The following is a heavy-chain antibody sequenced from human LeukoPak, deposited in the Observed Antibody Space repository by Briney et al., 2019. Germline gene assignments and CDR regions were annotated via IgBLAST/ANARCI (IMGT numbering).Heavy chain of an antibody. CDR1: GGSIDITNY. CDR2: ISHGGTT. Sequence: SETLSLTCGVSGGSIDITNYWSWVRQAPGKGLEWIGEISHGGTTNYNPSLRSRVAMSLDRANNQFSLSLTSVTAADTAVYYCTRENRPFCPFAYWGQGTLVTVSS. J-gene: IGHJ4*02. V-gene: IGHV4-4*02. D-gene: IGHD2/OR15-2a*01. CDR3: TRENRPFCPFAY.